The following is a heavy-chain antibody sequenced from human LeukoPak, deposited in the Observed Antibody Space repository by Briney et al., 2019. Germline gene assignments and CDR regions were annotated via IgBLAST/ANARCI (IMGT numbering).Heavy chain of an antibody. J-gene: IGHJ4*02. V-gene: IGHV1-46*01. CDR1: GYTFTSYY. CDR2: INPSGGST. D-gene: IGHD6-13*01. Sequence: ASVTVSFKASGYTFTSYYMHWVRQAPGQGRAGMGIINPSGGSTSYAQKFQGRVTMTRDTSTSTVYMELSSLRSEDTAVYYCARSVGIAAAADFDYWGQGTLVTVSS. CDR3: ARSVGIAAAADFDY.